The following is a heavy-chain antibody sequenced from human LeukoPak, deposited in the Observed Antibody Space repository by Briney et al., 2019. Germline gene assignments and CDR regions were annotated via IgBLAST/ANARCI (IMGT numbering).Heavy chain of an antibody. CDR1: GGTFSSYA. V-gene: IGHV1-69*05. CDR3: ASAFILQQLSSYYYMDV. Sequence: ASVKVSCKASGGTFSSYAISWVRQAPGQGLEWMGGIIPIFGTANYAQKFQGRVTITTDESTSTAYMELSSLRSEDTAVYYCASAFILQQLSSYYYMDVWGKGTTVTVSS. D-gene: IGHD4-11*01. CDR2: IIPIFGTA. J-gene: IGHJ6*03.